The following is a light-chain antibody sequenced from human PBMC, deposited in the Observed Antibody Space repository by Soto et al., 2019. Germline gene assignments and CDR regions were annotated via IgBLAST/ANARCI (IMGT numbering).Light chain of an antibody. CDR1: QSVSTN. Sequence: ETVMTQSPATLSVSPGERATLSCRASQSVSTNLAWYQQKPGQAPRLLIYRASTRATGIPDRFSGSGFGTEFTLTISCLQSEEFAVYFCQQYNNWPPYTFGQGTKLQIK. CDR2: RAS. J-gene: IGKJ2*01. CDR3: QQYNNWPPYT. V-gene: IGKV3-15*01.